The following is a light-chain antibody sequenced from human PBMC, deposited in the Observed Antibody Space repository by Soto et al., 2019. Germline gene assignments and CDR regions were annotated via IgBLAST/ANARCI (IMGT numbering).Light chain of an antibody. CDR1: QSISHR. Sequence: DIQMTQSPFTLSASVGDRVTITFRASQSISHRLAWYQQKPGQAPNLLIYKASTLESGVPSRFSGSGSGTEFTLTVSSLQPDDFATYYCHQYHNFPRTFGQGTKVDIK. CDR2: KAS. J-gene: IGKJ1*01. V-gene: IGKV1-5*03. CDR3: HQYHNFPRT.